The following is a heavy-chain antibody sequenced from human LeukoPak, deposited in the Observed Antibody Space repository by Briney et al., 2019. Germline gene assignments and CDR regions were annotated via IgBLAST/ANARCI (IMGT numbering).Heavy chain of an antibody. Sequence: PGGSLRLSCGASGFTFSSYAMSWVRQAPGKGLEWVSVISGSGGSTYYADSVRGRFTISRDNTKNTVYLQMNSLRAEDTAVYYCAKELLGYYTYMDVWGRGTTVTVSS. D-gene: IGHD2/OR15-2a*01. J-gene: IGHJ6*03. CDR2: ISGSGGST. CDR3: AKELLGYYTYMDV. V-gene: IGHV3-23*01. CDR1: GFTFSSYA.